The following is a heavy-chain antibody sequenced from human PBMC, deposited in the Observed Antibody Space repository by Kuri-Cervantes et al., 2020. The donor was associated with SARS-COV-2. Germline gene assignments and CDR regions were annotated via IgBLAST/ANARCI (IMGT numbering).Heavy chain of an antibody. V-gene: IGHV4-39*01. Sequence: SETLSLTCTVSSGSISSGDYYWGWIRQPPGKGLEWIGSIFRSGITYYNPSLKSRVTMSVDTTKNQFSLKLSPVTAADTAVYYCARIDYHTSGYYYYYYYKDVWGKGTTGTVSS. CDR1: SGSISSGDYY. CDR2: IFRSGIT. J-gene: IGHJ6*03. CDR3: ARIDYHTSGYYYYYYYKDV. D-gene: IGHD3-22*01.